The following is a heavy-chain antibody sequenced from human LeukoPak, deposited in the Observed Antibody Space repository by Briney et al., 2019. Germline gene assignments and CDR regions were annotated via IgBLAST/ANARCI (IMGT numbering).Heavy chain of an antibody. J-gene: IGHJ4*02. D-gene: IGHD3-22*01. CDR1: GYSISSGYY. Sequence: SETLSLTCTASGYSISSGYYWGWIRQPPGKGLEWIGSIYHSGSTYYNPSLKSRVTISVDTSKNQFSLKLSSVTAADTAVYYCARVNYYDSSGYLDYWGQGTLVTVSS. CDR2: IYHSGST. CDR3: ARVNYYDSSGYLDY. V-gene: IGHV4-38-2*02.